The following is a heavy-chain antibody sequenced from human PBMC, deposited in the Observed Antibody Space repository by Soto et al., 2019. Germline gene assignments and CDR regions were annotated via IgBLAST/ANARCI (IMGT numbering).Heavy chain of an antibody. J-gene: IGHJ6*02. Sequence: SETLSLTWAVFGESFLRYYWNWVRQPPGRGLEWIGEINDRGSTNYNPSLKSRVTVSVDSSKNQFSLKLSSVTAADTAVYYCARHSPYCISTSCYAVYYYGMDVWGQGTTVTVSS. CDR2: INDRGST. CDR3: ARHSPYCISTSCYAVYYYGMDV. V-gene: IGHV4-34*01. CDR1: GESFLRYY. D-gene: IGHD2-2*01.